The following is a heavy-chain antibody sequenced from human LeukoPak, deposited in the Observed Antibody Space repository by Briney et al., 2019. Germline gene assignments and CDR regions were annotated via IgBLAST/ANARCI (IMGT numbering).Heavy chain of an antibody. V-gene: IGHV3-9*01. Sequence: TGGSLRLSRAASGFSFDYYGMHWVRQAPGKGLEWVSGISWNSDDIGYADSVKGRFTVSRDNAKNSLYLQMNSLRAEDTAVYYCARDTTWYSSSWYFSNNYYGMDVWGQGTTVTVSS. CDR2: ISWNSDDI. D-gene: IGHD6-13*01. J-gene: IGHJ6*02. CDR3: ARDTTWYSSSWYFSNNYYGMDV. CDR1: GFSFDYYG.